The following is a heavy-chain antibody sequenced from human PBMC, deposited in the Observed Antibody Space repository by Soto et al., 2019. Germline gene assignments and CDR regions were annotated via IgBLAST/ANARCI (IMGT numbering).Heavy chain of an antibody. Sequence: SGTLSLTCAVSGGSISSGGSSWSWIRQPPGKGLEWIGYIYHSGSTYYNPSLKSRVTISVDRSKNQFSLKLSSVTAADTAVYYCARRRSNTAMVTRGLRFGWFDPCGQGTLVTVS. CDR3: ARRRSNTAMVTRGLRFGWFDP. V-gene: IGHV4-30-2*01. CDR1: GGSISSGGSS. CDR2: IYHSGST. J-gene: IGHJ5*02. D-gene: IGHD5-18*01.